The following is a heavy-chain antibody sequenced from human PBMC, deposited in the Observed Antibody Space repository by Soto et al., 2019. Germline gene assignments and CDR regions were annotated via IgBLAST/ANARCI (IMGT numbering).Heavy chain of an antibody. D-gene: IGHD6-19*01. Sequence: GESLKISCKGSGYSFTSYWIGWVRQMPGKGLEWMGIIYPGDSDTRYSPSFQGQVTISADKSISTAYLQWSSLKASDTAMYYCARTGNSGSGWYEPVSDFDYWGQGTLVTVSS. CDR3: ARTGNSGSGWYEPVSDFDY. CDR1: GYSFTSYW. J-gene: IGHJ4*02. CDR2: IYPGDSDT. V-gene: IGHV5-51*01.